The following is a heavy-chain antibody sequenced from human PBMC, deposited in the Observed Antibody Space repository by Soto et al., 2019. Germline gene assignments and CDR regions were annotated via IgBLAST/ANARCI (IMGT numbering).Heavy chain of an antibody. CDR1: GFPLSDYG. J-gene: IGHJ4*02. V-gene: IGHV3-48*02. D-gene: IGHD1-7*01. CDR3: ARSNYAYDY. Sequence: GGSLRLSCAASGFPLSDYGMNWVRQAPGKGLEWVSYISPKTGNTYYADSVKGRFTISRDSAKNSVFLQMNSLRDEDTAVYYCARSNYAYDYWGQGTLVTVSS. CDR2: ISPKTGNT.